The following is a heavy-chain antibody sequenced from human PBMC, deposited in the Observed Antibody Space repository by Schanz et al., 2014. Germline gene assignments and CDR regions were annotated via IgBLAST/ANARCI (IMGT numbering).Heavy chain of an antibody. CDR3: AKGRFGELSAFDI. J-gene: IGHJ3*02. CDR1: GFTFSSYA. Sequence: EVQLLESGGGLVQPGGSLRLSCAASGFTFSSYAMTWVRQAPGMGLEWVSAISGSGGSTYYAGSVKGRFTISRDNSKNTLYLQMNSLRAEDTAVYYCAKGRFGELSAFDIWGQGTMVTVSS. D-gene: IGHD3-10*01. V-gene: IGHV3-23*01. CDR2: ISGSGGST.